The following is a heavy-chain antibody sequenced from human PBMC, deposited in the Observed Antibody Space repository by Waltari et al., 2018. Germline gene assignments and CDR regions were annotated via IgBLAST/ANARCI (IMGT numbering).Heavy chain of an antibody. CDR3: ARFEVDYGDYYDY. J-gene: IGHJ4*02. CDR1: GGSFSGYY. CDR2: INHSGST. D-gene: IGHD4-17*01. Sequence: QQWGAGLLKPSETLSLTCAVYGGSFSGYYWSWIRQPPGKGLEWIGEINHSGSTNYNPSLKSRVTISVDTSKNQFSLKLSSVTAADTAVYYCARFEVDYGDYYDYWGQGTLVTVSS. V-gene: IGHV4-34*01.